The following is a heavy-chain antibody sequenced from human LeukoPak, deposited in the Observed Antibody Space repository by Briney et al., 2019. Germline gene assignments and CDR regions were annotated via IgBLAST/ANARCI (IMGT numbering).Heavy chain of an antibody. CDR1: GGSFSGYY. J-gene: IGHJ4*02. CDR3: ARAQYRRGYSYGNTKYYFDY. V-gene: IGHV4-34*01. Sequence: SETLSLTCAVYGGSFSGYYWSWIRQPPGKGLEWIGEINHSGSTNYNPSLKGRVTISVDTSKNQFSLKLSSVTAADTAVYYCARAQYRRGYSYGNTKYYFDYWGQGTLVTVSS. D-gene: IGHD5-18*01. CDR2: INHSGST.